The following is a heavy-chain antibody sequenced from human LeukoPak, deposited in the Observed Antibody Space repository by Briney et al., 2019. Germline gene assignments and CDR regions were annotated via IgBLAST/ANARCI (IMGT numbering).Heavy chain of an antibody. Sequence: ASVKVSCTASGYTFTINHIHWVRQAPGQGLEWMGVINPSGDSTTYAQNFQGRVTMTRDTSTSTVYMELRSLRSEDTAIYYCAKLATSDTGETYWGQGTLVTVSS. CDR2: INPSGDST. D-gene: IGHD3-16*01. J-gene: IGHJ4*02. V-gene: IGHV1-46*01. CDR1: GYTFTINH. CDR3: AKLATSDTGETY.